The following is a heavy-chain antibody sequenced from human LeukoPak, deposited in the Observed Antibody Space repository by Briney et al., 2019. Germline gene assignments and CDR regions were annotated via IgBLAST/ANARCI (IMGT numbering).Heavy chain of an antibody. CDR1: GFTFSSYA. D-gene: IGHD1-26*01. J-gene: IGHJ6*02. CDR2: ISGSGGST. CDR3: GKGSYPDYYYYYGMDV. V-gene: IGHV3-23*01. Sequence: GGSLRLSCAASGFTFSSYAMSWVRQAPGKGLEWVSAISGSGGSTYYADSVKGRFTISGDNSKNTLYLQMNSLRAEDTAVYYCGKGSYPDYYYYYGMDVWGQGTTVTVSS.